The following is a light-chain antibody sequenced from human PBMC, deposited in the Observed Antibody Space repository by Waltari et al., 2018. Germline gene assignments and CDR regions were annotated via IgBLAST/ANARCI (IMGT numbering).Light chain of an antibody. Sequence: DIQMTQSPSTLSASVGDRVTITCRASQNINTYLAWYQHKPGKAPKLLIYGGSTLESGVPLRFSGSGSGTEFTLTISSLQPDDFATYYCQRYNSYSNTFGQGTK. CDR3: QRYNSYSNT. J-gene: IGKJ2*01. V-gene: IGKV1-5*01. CDR1: QNINTY. CDR2: GGS.